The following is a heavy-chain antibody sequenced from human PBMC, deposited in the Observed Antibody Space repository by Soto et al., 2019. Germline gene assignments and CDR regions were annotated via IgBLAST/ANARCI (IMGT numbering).Heavy chain of an antibody. CDR1: GGTFSSYA. Sequence: QVQLVQSGAEVKKPGSSVKVSCKASGGTFSSYAISWVRQAPGQGLEWMGGIIPIFGTANYAQKFQGRVTITAAESTSTADMELSSLRSEDTAVYYCARGGEQWLVQDWFGPWGQGTLVTVSS. D-gene: IGHD6-19*01. J-gene: IGHJ5*02. CDR3: ARGGEQWLVQDWFGP. CDR2: IIPIFGTA. V-gene: IGHV1-69*12.